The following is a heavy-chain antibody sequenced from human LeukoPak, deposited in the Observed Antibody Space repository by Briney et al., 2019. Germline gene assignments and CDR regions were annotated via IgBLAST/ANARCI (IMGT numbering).Heavy chain of an antibody. CDR1: GGSISSSSYY. CDR2: IYYSGST. Sequence: SETLSLTCTVSGGSISSSSYYWGWIRQPPGKGLEWIGSIYYSGSTYYNPSLKSRVTISVDTSKNQFSLKLSSVTAADTAVYYCARHYGTNPFDYWGQGTLVTVFS. CDR3: ARHYGTNPFDY. D-gene: IGHD3-16*01. J-gene: IGHJ4*02. V-gene: IGHV4-39*01.